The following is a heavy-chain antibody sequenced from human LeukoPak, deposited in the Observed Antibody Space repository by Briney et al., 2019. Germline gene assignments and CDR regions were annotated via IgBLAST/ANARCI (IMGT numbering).Heavy chain of an antibody. V-gene: IGHV4-34*01. D-gene: IGHD4-17*01. J-gene: IGHJ4*02. CDR3: ASTVYGGYNVYYFNY. CDR1: GGSFSGYY. Sequence: KPSETLSLTCAVYGGSFSGYYWSWIRQPPGKGLEWIGEINHSGSANYNPSLKSPVTMSVDTSKNQFSLKLSSVIAADTAVYFCASTVYGGYNVYYFNYWGQGTLVTVSS. CDR2: INHSGSA.